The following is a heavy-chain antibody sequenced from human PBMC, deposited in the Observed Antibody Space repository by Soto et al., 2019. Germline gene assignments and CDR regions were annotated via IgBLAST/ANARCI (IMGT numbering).Heavy chain of an antibody. V-gene: IGHV4-31*03. CDR3: ARKKGYSYGPHYFDY. CDR2: IYYSGST. CDR1: GGSISSGGYY. J-gene: IGHJ4*02. Sequence: SETLSLTCTVSGGSISSGGYYWSWIRQHPGKGLEWIGYIYYSGSTFYTPTLKSRVTISVDTSKNQFSLNLSSVTAADTAVYYCARKKGYSYGPHYFDYWGQGTLVTVSS. D-gene: IGHD5-18*01.